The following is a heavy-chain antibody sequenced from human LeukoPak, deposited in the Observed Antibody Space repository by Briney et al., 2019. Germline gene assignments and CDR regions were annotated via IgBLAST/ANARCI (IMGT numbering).Heavy chain of an antibody. CDR3: ARAGGYSYSFDP. V-gene: IGHV4-59*01. D-gene: IGHD5-18*01. J-gene: IGHJ5*02. CDR1: GGSISSYY. Sequence: SENLSLTCTVSGGSISSYYWSWIRQPPGKGPEWIGLIYDSGSTYYNPSLQSRVTISVDTSKNQLSLKLTSVTAADTAVYYCARAGGYSYSFDPWGQGTLVTVSS. CDR2: IYDSGST.